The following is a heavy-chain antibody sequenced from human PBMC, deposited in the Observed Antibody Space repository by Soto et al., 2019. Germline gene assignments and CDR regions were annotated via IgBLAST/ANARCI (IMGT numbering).Heavy chain of an antibody. CDR3: ARDWGTTTVSLNWYDP. CDR2: INAGNGNT. V-gene: IGHV1-3*01. Sequence: ASVKVSCKASGYTFTSYAMHWVRQAPGQRLEWMGWINAGNGNTKYSQKFQGRVTITRDTSASTAYMELSSLRSEDTAVYYCARDWGTTTVSLNWYDPWGQGTLVTVSS. J-gene: IGHJ5*02. CDR1: GYTFTSYA. D-gene: IGHD4-17*01.